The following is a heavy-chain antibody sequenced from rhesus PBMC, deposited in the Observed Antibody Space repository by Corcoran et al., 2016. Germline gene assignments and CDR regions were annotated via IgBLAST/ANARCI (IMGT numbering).Heavy chain of an antibody. Sequence: EVQLVQSGAEVKRPGESLKISCKTSGYSFTSYWISWVRQLPGKGLEWIGAINPTDSDTRYSPSFLGQVTISADKSISTTYLQWSSLKASDSATYYCAKSALYYYGGTYFDYWGQGVLVTVSS. V-gene: IGHV5-2*01. CDR3: AKSALYYYGGTYFDY. CDR2: INPTDSDT. J-gene: IGHJ4*01. D-gene: IGHD3-16*01. CDR1: GYSFTSYW.